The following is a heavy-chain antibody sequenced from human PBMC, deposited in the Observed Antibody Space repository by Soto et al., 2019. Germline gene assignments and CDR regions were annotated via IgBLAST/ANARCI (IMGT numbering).Heavy chain of an antibody. CDR1: GFTFTRDS. J-gene: IGHJ4*02. CDR3: ARESEDLTSNFDY. V-gene: IGHV3-21*06. CDR2: ISSTTNYI. Sequence: GGSLRLSCAASGFTFTRDSMNWVRQAPGKGLEWVSSISSTTNYIYYGDSMKGRFTISRDNAKNSLYLEMNSLRAEDTAVYYCARESEDLTSNFDYWGQGTLVTVSS.